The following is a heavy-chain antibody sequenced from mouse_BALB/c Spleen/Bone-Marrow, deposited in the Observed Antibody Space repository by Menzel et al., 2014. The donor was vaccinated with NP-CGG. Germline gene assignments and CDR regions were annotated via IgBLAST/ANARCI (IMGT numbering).Heavy chain of an antibody. D-gene: IGHD1-1*02. CDR3: ARGGGSYYAMDY. V-gene: IGHV1S81*02. CDR2: INPSNGRT. Sequence: QVQLQQSGAELVKPGASVKLSCKASGYTFTSYWMHWVKQRPGQGLEWIGEINPSNGRTNYNEKFKSKATLTVDKSSSTACMQLSSLTSEDSAVYYCARGGGSYYAMDYWGQGTSVTVSS. J-gene: IGHJ4*01. CDR1: GYTFTSYW.